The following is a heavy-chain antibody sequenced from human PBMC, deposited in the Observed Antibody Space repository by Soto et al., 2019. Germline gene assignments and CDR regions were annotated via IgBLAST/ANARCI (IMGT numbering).Heavy chain of an antibody. Sequence: KVAWKASGSPFTGYDMDWMRHAPGQGLEWMGWINPNSGGTNYSQKFQGRVTMTRDTSISTAYMELSRLRSDDTAVYYCARDRPAAGPHYYYYYGMDVWGQGTTVTVSA. CDR1: GSPFTGYD. V-gene: IGHV1-2*02. CDR3: ARDRPAAGPHYYYYYGMDV. J-gene: IGHJ6*01. CDR2: INPNSGGT. D-gene: IGHD6-13*01.